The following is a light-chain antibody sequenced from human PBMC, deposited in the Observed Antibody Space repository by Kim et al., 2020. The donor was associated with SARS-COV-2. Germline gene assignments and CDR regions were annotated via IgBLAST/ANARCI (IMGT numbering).Light chain of an antibody. V-gene: IGKV1-17*01. J-gene: IGKJ4*01. Sequence: ASGGDRVTIKWREGQGIRNDLSWYQQKPGKAPKRLIYAASSLQSGVPSRFSGSGYGTEFTLTISSLQLEDFGTYYCIQHNSYPLTFGGGTKVDIK. CDR1: QGIRND. CDR3: IQHNSYPLT. CDR2: AAS.